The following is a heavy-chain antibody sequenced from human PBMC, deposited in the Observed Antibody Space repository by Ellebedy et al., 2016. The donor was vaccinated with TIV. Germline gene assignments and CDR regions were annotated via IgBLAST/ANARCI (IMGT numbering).Heavy chain of an antibody. CDR2: ISISSDLI. V-gene: IGHV3-21*01. CDR1: GFTFSTYT. Sequence: GESLKISXAASGFTFSTYTMDWVRQAPGKGLEWVSSISISSDLIFYADSVRGRVTISRDNAKNSVYLQIGSLRADDTAVYYCARNVNYAHDYWGQGTLVTVSS. CDR3: ARNVNYAHDY. D-gene: IGHD1-7*01. J-gene: IGHJ4*02.